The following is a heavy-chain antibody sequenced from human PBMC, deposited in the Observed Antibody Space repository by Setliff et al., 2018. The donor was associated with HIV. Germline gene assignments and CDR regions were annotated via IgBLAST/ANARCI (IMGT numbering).Heavy chain of an antibody. CDR2: IYYSGST. J-gene: IGHJ1*01. D-gene: IGHD3-22*01. CDR1: GGSVSSYY. CDR3: ARAHDIRGFGYNLQH. V-gene: IGHV4-59*02. Sequence: ASETLSLTCTVPGGSVSSYYWSWIRQPPGKGLEWIGYIYYSGSTNYNPSLKSRVTISVDTSKNQFSLKLSSVTAADTAVYYCARAHDIRGFGYNLQHWGQGTLVTVSS.